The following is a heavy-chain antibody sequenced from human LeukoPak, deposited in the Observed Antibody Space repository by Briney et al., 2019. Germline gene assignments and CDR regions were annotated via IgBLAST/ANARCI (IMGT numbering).Heavy chain of an antibody. CDR3: ARDPAARSLPVNWFDP. Sequence: GGSLRLSCAASGFTFSRSWMHWVRQSPGKGLMWVSRVNGDGSDTSYADSVKGRFTISRDNDKNILYLQMNSLQTEDAAVYYCARDPAARSLPVNWFDPCGQGTLVTVSS. J-gene: IGHJ5*02. D-gene: IGHD6-25*01. CDR2: VNGDGSDT. CDR1: GFTFSRSW. V-gene: IGHV3-74*01.